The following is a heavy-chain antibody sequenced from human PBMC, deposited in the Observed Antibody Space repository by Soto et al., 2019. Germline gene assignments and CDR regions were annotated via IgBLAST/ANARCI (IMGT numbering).Heavy chain of an antibody. J-gene: IGHJ2*01. Sequence: QLQLQESGPGLVRPSETLSLSCTVSGGSIISSSYYWGWIRQPPGKGLEWIGNIYYSGSTYYNPSLKSRVTISVDTSKNQFSLKLNSVTAADTAVYSCARLRVGSWHFDLWGRGTLVTVSS. CDR3: ARLRVGSWHFDL. V-gene: IGHV4-39*01. CDR2: IYYSGST. D-gene: IGHD3-10*01. CDR1: GGSIISSSYY.